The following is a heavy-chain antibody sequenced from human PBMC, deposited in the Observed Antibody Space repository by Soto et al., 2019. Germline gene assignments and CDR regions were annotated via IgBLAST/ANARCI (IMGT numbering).Heavy chain of an antibody. D-gene: IGHD1-1*01. CDR2: ISDNGGNT. Sequence: LRLSCAASGFTFGNVAMAWVRQAPGKGLEWVSSISDNGGNTDYADSARGRFTLSRDNSKNTLYLQMNHLKAEDTAVYYCAKLYWNPRYFDSWGQGARVTVSS. V-gene: IGHV3-23*01. CDR3: AKLYWNPRYFDS. CDR1: GFTFGNVA. J-gene: IGHJ4*02.